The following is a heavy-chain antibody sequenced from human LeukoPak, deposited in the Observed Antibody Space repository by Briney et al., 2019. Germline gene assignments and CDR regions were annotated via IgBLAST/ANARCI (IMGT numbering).Heavy chain of an antibody. Sequence: GGSLRLSCAASGFTFSSYGMHWVRQAPGKGLEWVAVISYDGSNKYYADSVKGRFTISRDNSKNTLYLQMNSLSAEDTAVYYCAKTSAARSYFDYWGQGTLVTVSS. V-gene: IGHV3-30*18. J-gene: IGHJ4*02. CDR2: ISYDGSNK. CDR1: GFTFSSYG. CDR3: AKTSAARSYFDY. D-gene: IGHD6-6*01.